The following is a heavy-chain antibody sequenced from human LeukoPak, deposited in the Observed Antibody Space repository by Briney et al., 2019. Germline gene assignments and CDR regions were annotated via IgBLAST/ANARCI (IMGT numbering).Heavy chain of an antibody. V-gene: IGHV3-21*01. J-gene: IGHJ6*03. CDR1: GFTFSSHW. D-gene: IGHD2-21*02. CDR2: ISSSSSYI. Sequence: LGGSLRLSCEASGFTFSSHWMHWVRQAPGKGLVWVSSISSSSSYIYYADSVKGRFTISRDNAKNSLYLQMNSLRAEDTAVYYCARDDRDYYYYYYMDVWGKGTTVTVSS. CDR3: ARDDRDYYYYYYMDV.